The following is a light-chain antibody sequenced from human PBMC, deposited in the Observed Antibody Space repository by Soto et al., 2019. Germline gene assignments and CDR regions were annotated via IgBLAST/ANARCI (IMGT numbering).Light chain of an antibody. V-gene: IGKV3-20*01. CDR1: QSINSRY. CDR2: GAS. Sequence: EIVLTQSPGTLSLSPGERATLSCRASQSINSRYLAWYQQKPGQGLRLLIYGASSRATGIPDRFSGSGSGTDFTLTSSRLELEDFAVYYCQQFGSSPGFTFGPGTKLDIK. CDR3: QQFGSSPGFT. J-gene: IGKJ3*01.